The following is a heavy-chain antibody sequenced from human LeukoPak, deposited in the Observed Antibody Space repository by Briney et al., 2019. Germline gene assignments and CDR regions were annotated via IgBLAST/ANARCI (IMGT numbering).Heavy chain of an antibody. V-gene: IGHV3-7*01. D-gene: IGHD5-18*01. J-gene: IGHJ3*02. CDR1: GFTFSSYW. CDR2: IKQDGSEK. CDR3: AREGSYSYGSRRRAFDI. Sequence: GGSLRLSCAASGFTFSSYWMSWVRQAPGKGLEWVANIKQDGSEKYYVDSVKGRFTISRDNAKNSLYLQMNSLRAEDTAVYYCAREGSYSYGSRRRAFDIWGQGTMVTVSS.